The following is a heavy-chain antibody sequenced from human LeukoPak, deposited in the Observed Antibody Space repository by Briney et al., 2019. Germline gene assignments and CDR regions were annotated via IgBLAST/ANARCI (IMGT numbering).Heavy chain of an antibody. V-gene: IGHV4-4*07. Sequence: KPSETLSLTCTVSGGSISSYYWSWIRQPAGKGLEWIGRIYTSGSTNYNPSLKSRVTMSVDTSKNQFSLKLSSVTAADTAVYYCARVVYSSTHYYMDVWGKGTTVTVSS. CDR3: ARVVYSSTHYYMDV. J-gene: IGHJ6*03. CDR1: GGSISSYY. D-gene: IGHD5-18*01. CDR2: IYTSGST.